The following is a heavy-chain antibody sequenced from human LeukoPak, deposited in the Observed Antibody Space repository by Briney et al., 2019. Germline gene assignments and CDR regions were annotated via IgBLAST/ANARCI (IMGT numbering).Heavy chain of an antibody. D-gene: IGHD2/OR15-2a*01. Sequence: GGSLRLSCAPSVFTFSGFAMSWVRRTPGKGLEWVSGISGSGDNTRYADSVKGGLTISRDNSKNTLYLKMNSMRAQDTAINYCAKMKGHPLPKYYLDVWGQGTTVTVSS. V-gene: IGHV3-23*01. J-gene: IGHJ6*01. CDR2: ISGSGDNT. CDR1: VFTFSGFA. CDR3: AKMKGHPLPKYYLDV.